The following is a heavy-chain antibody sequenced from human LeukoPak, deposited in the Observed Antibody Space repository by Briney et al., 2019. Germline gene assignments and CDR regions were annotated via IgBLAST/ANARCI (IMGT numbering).Heavy chain of an antibody. CDR2: IRYDGSNK. CDR1: GFTFSSYG. J-gene: IGHJ4*02. Sequence: PGGSLRLSCAASGFTFSSYGMHWVRQAPGKGLEWVAFIRYDGSNKYYADSVKGRFTISRDNSKNTLYLQMNSLRAEDTAVYYCARDLYRIVVVPHYFDYWGQGTLVTVS. D-gene: IGHD3-22*01. CDR3: ARDLYRIVVVPHYFDY. V-gene: IGHV3-30*02.